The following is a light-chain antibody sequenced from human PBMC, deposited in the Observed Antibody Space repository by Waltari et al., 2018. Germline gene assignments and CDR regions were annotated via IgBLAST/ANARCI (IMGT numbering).Light chain of an antibody. CDR1: RSNIGSNY. J-gene: IGLJ3*02. CDR3: AAWDDSLSGRV. V-gene: IGLV1-47*01. CDR2: RNN. Sequence: QSVLTQPPSASGTPGQRVTISCSGSRSNIGSNYVYWYQQLPGPAPKLPIYRNNHRPSGVPDRFSGSKSGTAASLAISGLRSEDEADYYCAAWDDSLSGRVFGGGTKVTVL.